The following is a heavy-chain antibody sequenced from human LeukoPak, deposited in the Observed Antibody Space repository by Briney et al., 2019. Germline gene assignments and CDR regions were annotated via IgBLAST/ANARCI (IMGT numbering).Heavy chain of an antibody. Sequence: SQTLSLTCTVSGGSISSGGYHWSWIRQHPGKGLEWIGYIYYSGSTYYNPSLKSRVTISVDTSKNQFSLKLSSVTAADTAVYYCARSWDSSGYYYDYWGQGTLVTVSS. CDR1: GGSISSGGYH. CDR2: IYYSGST. D-gene: IGHD3-22*01. J-gene: IGHJ4*02. CDR3: ARSWDSSGYYYDY. V-gene: IGHV4-31*03.